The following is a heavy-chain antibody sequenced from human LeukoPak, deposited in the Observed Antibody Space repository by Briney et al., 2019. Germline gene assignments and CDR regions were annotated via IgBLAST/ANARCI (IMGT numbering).Heavy chain of an antibody. CDR3: TTVLPAAICNY. V-gene: IGHV3-15*01. CDR2: IKSKTDGGTT. D-gene: IGHD2-2*01. CDR1: GFTVSSNY. Sequence: GGSLRLSCAASGFTVSSNYMSWVRQAPGKGLEWVGRIKSKTDGGTTDYAAPVKGRFTISRDDSKNTLYLQMNSLKTEDTAVYYCTTVLPAAICNYWGQGTLVTVSS. J-gene: IGHJ4*02.